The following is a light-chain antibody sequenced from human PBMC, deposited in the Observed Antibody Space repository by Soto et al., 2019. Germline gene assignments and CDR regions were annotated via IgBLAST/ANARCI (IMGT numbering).Light chain of an antibody. CDR2: DAS. CDR3: QQYGKTPPIT. V-gene: IGKV3-20*01. CDR1: QSVISNS. Sequence: ENVLTQSPGTLSLSPGERATLSCRASQSVISNSLAWFQQKPGQAPRLLIYDASRRATGIPDRFSGSGSGTDFTLTISRLEPEDFAVYYCQQYGKTPPITFGQGIRLEIK. J-gene: IGKJ5*01.